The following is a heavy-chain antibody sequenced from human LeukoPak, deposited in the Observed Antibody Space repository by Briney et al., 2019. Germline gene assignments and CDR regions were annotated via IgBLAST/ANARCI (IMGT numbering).Heavy chain of an antibody. CDR2: MYISGST. J-gene: IGHJ4*02. V-gene: IGHV4-4*07. Sequence: SETPSLTCTVSGVSITNYYWAWIRQPAGKGLEWIGRMYISGSTNYNPSLKSRVSISIDKTKNQFSLKLRSVTAADTAIYYCARDYLVGAPLDSWGQGTLVTVSS. CDR3: ARDYLVGAPLDS. CDR1: GVSITNYY. D-gene: IGHD1-26*01.